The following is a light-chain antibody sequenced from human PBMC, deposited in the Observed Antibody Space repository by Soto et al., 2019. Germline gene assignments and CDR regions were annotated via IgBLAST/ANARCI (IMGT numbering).Light chain of an antibody. CDR3: CSYAGSYTLV. Sequence: QSALIQPPSVSGSPGQSVTISCTGTSSDVEIYDSVSWYQQHPGTVPNPMIYNVNTRPSGVPDRFSGSKSGNTASLTISGLQTEDEADYYCCSYAGSYTLVFGGGTKVTVL. CDR2: NVN. CDR1: SSDVEIYDS. V-gene: IGLV2-11*01. J-gene: IGLJ2*01.